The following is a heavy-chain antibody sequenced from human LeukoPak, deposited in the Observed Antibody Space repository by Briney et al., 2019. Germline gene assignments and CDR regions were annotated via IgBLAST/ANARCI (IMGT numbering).Heavy chain of an antibody. CDR1: GDSISSNS. CDR3: ARLGFWTGYIYSYYYMDV. J-gene: IGHJ6*03. D-gene: IGHD3/OR15-3a*01. CDR2: IYTNGST. Sequence: SETLSLTCTVSGDSISSNSWSWIRQPPGKGMEWIGYIYTNGSTSYNPSLKSRVSISVDTSKNQFSLNLSSVTAADTAVYYCARLGFWTGYIYSYYYMDVWGKGTTVTVSS. V-gene: IGHV4-4*09.